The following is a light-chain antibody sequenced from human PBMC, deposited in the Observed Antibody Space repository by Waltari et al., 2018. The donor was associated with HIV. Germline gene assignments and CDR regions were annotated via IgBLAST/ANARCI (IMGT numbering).Light chain of an antibody. V-gene: IGKV3-15*01. CDR3: QQYNDFPLT. Sequence: EIVMTQSPATLSVSPGERATLSCRASQSISNYLAWYQQNPGQAPRLLIYGASTKDTAIPARFSGSGSGTEFTLTISSLQSEDFAVYYCQQYNDFPLTFGGGTKVEIK. CDR1: QSISNY. CDR2: GAS. J-gene: IGKJ4*01.